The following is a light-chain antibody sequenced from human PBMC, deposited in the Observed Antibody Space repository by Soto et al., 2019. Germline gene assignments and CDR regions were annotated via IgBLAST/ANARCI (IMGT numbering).Light chain of an antibody. CDR1: QSIAGSY. CDR2: GAS. V-gene: IGKV3-20*01. CDR3: QHYGNPRST. Sequence: EIVLTQSPGTLSLSPEDRATLSCRAGQSIAGSYLAWFQQKPGQAPRLLIYGASSRATGSPDRFSGSGSGTDFTLTISRLEPEDSAVYFCQHYGNPRSTFGGGTKVEIK. J-gene: IGKJ4*01.